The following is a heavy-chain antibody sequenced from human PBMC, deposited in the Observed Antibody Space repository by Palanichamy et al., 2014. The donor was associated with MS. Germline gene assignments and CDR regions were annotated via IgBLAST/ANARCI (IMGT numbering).Heavy chain of an antibody. CDR1: GFTFSSYA. CDR2: ISYDGSNK. D-gene: IGHD3-16*02. J-gene: IGHJ4*02. V-gene: IGHV3-30-3*01. CDR3: ARGRLHLGELSFPPVDY. Sequence: QVQLVESGGGVVQPGRSLRLSCAASGFTFSSYAMHWVRQAPGKGLEWVAVISYDGSNKYYADSVKGRFTISRDNSKNTLYLQMNSLRAEDTAVYYCARGRLHLGELSFPPVDYWGQGTLVTVSS.